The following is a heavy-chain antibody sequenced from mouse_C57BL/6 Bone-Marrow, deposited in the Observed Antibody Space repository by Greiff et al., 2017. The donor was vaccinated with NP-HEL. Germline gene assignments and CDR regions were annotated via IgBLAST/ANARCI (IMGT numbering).Heavy chain of an antibody. V-gene: IGHV1-26*01. Sequence: EVQLQQSGPELVKPGASVKISCKASGYTFTDYYMNWVKQSHGKSLEWIGDINPNNGGTSYNQKFKGKATLTVDKSSSTAYMERRSLTSEDSAVYDCAKEGWGNWFAYWGQGTLVTVSA. D-gene: IGHD2-1*01. CDR3: AKEGWGNWFAY. CDR2: INPNNGGT. J-gene: IGHJ3*01. CDR1: GYTFTDYY.